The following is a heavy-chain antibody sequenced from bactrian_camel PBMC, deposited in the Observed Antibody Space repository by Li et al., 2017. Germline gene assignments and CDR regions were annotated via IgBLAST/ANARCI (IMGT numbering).Heavy chain of an antibody. D-gene: IGHD3*01. Sequence: QVQLVESGGGSVKPGGSLRLSCEASGVPRASRDCMAWFRQVPGKEREGVALIYGDGDARYAESVKGRFTISMDNAKNTLYLQMNNLQPEDTAMYYCAANSRSFGCPARALTVDAFTDWGQGTQVTVS. CDR1: GVPRASRDC. CDR3: AANSRSFGCPARALTVDAFTD. V-gene: IGHV3S9*01. CDR2: IYGDGDA. J-gene: IGHJ4*01.